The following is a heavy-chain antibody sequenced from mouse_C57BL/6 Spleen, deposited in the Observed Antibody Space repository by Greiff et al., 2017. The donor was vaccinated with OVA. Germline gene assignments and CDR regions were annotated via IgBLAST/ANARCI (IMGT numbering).Heavy chain of an antibody. CDR3: ARPYYSNYEYYFDY. V-gene: IGHV14-2*01. CDR2: IDPEDGET. J-gene: IGHJ2*01. CDR1: GFNIKDYY. D-gene: IGHD2-5*01. Sequence: EVQLQQSGAELVKPGASVKLSCTASGFNIKDYYMHWVKQRTEQGLEWIGRIDPEDGETKYAPKFQGKATITADTSSNTAYLQLSSLTSEDTAVYYCARPYYSNYEYYFDYWGQGTTLTVSS.